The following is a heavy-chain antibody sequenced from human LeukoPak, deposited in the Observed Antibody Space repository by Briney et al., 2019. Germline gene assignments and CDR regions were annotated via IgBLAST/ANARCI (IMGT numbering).Heavy chain of an antibody. D-gene: IGHD3-22*01. CDR1: GGSFRGYY. Sequence: SETLSLTCAVYGGSFRGYYWSWIRQPPGKGLAWIGEINHSGSTNYNPSLKSRVTISVDTSKNQFSLKLSSVTAADTAVYYCARGSPPYYDSSGYYYYYYYMDVWGKGTTVTVSS. CDR3: ARGSPPYYDSSGYYYYYYYMDV. V-gene: IGHV4-34*01. CDR2: INHSGST. J-gene: IGHJ6*03.